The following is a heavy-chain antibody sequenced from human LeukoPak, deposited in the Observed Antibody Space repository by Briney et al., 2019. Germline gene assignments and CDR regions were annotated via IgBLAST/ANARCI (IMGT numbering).Heavy chain of an antibody. CDR3: ARGVDSRAPPAGY. CDR2: IYYSGST. J-gene: IGHJ4*02. D-gene: IGHD3-22*01. Sequence: SETLSLTCTVSGGSISSSSYDWGWLRQPPGKGLEWIGSIYYSGSTYYNPSLKSLLTISVDTSKNQFSLKLGSVTAADTAVYYCARGVDSRAPPAGYWGQGTLVTVSS. CDR1: GGSISSSSYD. V-gene: IGHV4-39*07.